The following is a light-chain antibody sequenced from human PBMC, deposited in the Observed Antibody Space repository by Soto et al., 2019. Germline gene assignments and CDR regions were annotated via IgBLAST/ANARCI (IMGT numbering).Light chain of an antibody. V-gene: IGLV2-14*01. Sequence: QSVLTQPASVSGSPGQSITISCTGTSSDVGGYNYVSWYQQHPARAPKLMIYAVSDRPSGVSNRFSGSKSGNTASLTISGLQAEDEADYYCSSYTSSSTLMVFGGGTKLTVL. CDR3: SSYTSSSTLMV. J-gene: IGLJ2*01. CDR1: SSDVGGYNY. CDR2: AVS.